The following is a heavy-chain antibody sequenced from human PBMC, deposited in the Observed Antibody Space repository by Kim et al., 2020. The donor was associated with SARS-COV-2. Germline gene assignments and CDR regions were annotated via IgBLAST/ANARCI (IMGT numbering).Heavy chain of an antibody. CDR3: ARDRDAFDY. Sequence: GSTSYAQKFQGRVTMTRDTSTSTVYMELSSLRSEDTAVYYCARDRDAFDYWGQGTLVTVSS. J-gene: IGHJ4*02. CDR2: GST. V-gene: IGHV1-46*01. D-gene: IGHD2-8*01.